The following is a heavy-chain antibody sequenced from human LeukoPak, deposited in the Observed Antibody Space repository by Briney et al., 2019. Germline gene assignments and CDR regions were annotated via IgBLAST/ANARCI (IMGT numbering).Heavy chain of an antibody. J-gene: IGHJ4*02. D-gene: IGHD3-10*01. CDR1: GYSFTAYW. V-gene: IGHV5-51*01. Sequence: MPGESLKISCKGSGYSFTAYWIGWVRQMPGKGLEWMGIIWPGDSDTRYSPSFQGQVTISADKSVSTAYLQWSSLKASDTAIYYCATYYASGFHWGQGTLVTVSS. CDR3: ATYYASGFH. CDR2: IWPGDSDT.